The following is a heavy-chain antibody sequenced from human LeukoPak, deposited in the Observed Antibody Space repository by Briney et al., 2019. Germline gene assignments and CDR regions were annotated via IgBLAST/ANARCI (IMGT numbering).Heavy chain of an antibody. D-gene: IGHD6-19*01. Sequence: GGSLRLSCAASEFSVGSNYMTWVRQAPGKGLGWVSLIYSGGSTYYADSVKGRFTISRDNSKNTLYLQMNSLRAEDTAVYYCARARLDIAVAFLDYWGQGTLVTVSS. J-gene: IGHJ4*02. CDR2: IYSGGST. CDR1: EFSVGSNY. CDR3: ARARLDIAVAFLDY. V-gene: IGHV3-66*01.